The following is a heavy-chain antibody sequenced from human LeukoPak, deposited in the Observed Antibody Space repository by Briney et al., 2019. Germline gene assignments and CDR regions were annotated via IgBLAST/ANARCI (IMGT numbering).Heavy chain of an antibody. V-gene: IGHV4-59*01. CDR1: GGSISSYY. J-gene: IGHJ4*02. CDR3: ASRSSIWSGYQDTLYYFDS. Sequence: SETLSLTCTVSGGSISSYYWSWIRQPPGKRLEWIGHIYYSGSTNYNPSLKSRVTISVDTSKNRFSLKLSSVTAADTAVYYCASRSSIWSGYQDTLYYFDSWGQGTLVTVSS. D-gene: IGHD3-3*01. CDR2: IYYSGST.